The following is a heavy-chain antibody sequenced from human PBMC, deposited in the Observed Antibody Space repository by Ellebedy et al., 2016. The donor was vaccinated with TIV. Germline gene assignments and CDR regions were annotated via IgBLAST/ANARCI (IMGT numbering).Heavy chain of an antibody. D-gene: IGHD6-19*01. V-gene: IGHV3-7*03. Sequence: PGGSLRLSCAASGFTFSSYWMSWVRQAPGKGLEWVANIKQDGSEKYYVDSVKGRFTISRDNAKNSLYLQMNSLRAEDTDVYYCARASRGWNDAFDIWGQGKMVTVSS. CDR3: ARASRGWNDAFDI. J-gene: IGHJ3*02. CDR1: GFTFSSYW. CDR2: IKQDGSEK.